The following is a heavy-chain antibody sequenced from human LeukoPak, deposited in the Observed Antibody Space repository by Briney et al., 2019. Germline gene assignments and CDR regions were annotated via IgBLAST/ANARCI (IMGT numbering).Heavy chain of an antibody. CDR1: GFTFDDYA. D-gene: IGHD6-13*01. CDR2: ITWDGGST. J-gene: IGHJ4*02. CDR3: AKGTSSWHEFDY. Sequence: GGSLRLSCAASGFTFDDYAMHWVRQTPGKGLEWVSLITWDGGSTYYADSVKGRFTISRDNTKNSQYLQMNSLRAEDTALYYCAKGTSSWHEFDYWGQGTLVTVSS. V-gene: IGHV3-43D*03.